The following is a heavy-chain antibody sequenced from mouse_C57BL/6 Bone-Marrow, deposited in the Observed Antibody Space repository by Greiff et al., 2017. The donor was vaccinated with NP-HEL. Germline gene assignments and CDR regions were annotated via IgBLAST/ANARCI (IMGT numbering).Heavy chain of an antibody. CDR2: IRNKANNHAT. CDR1: GFTFSDAW. CDR3: TRLGIYYDYGWFAY. J-gene: IGHJ3*01. D-gene: IGHD2-4*01. V-gene: IGHV6-6*01. Sequence: EVKLMESGGGLVQPGGSMKLSCAASGFTFSDAWMDWVRQSPEKGLEWVAEIRNKANNHATYYAESVKGRFTISRDDSKSSVYLQMNSLRAEDTGIYYCTRLGIYYDYGWFAYWGQGTLVTVSA.